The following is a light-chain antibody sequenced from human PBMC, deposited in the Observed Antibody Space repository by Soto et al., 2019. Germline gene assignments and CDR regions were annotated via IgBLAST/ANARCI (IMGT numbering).Light chain of an antibody. CDR1: QSVLYSSNNKNY. J-gene: IGKJ5*01. CDR2: WAS. CDR3: QQYYGAPPIT. Sequence: DIVMTQSPDSLAVSLGERATINCKSSQSVLYSSNNKNYLAWYQQKPGQPPKLLIYWASTRESGVPDRFSGGGSGTDFTLTITSLQAEDVAVYYCQQYYGAPPITFGQGTRLEIK. V-gene: IGKV4-1*01.